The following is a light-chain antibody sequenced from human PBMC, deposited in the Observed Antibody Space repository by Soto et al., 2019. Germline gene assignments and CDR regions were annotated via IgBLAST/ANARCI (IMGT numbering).Light chain of an antibody. CDR2: DTS. J-gene: IGKJ5*01. CDR1: QSLTNSF. Sequence: EIVLTQSPGTLSLSPGERATLSRRASQSLTNSFIAWYQQKPGQAPRIMIYDTSSRATGIPDRFSGSGSGTDFTLTISRLEPEDVAVFFCQQYGTSEIIFGQGTRLEIK. V-gene: IGKV3-20*01. CDR3: QQYGTSEII.